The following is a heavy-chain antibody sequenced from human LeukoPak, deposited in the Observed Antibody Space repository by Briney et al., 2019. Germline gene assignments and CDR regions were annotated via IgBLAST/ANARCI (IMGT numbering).Heavy chain of an antibody. J-gene: IGHJ4*02. D-gene: IGHD2-2*01. CDR1: GFTFSSYA. CDR3: AKGGAGYCSSTSCLYYFDY. V-gene: IGHV3-33*06. Sequence: GGSLRLSCAASGFTFSSYAMHWVRQAPGKGLEWVAVIWYDGGNEFYADSVKGRFTISRDNSKNTLLLQMNSLRAEDTAVYYCAKGGAGYCSSTSCLYYFDYWGQGTLVTVST. CDR2: IWYDGGNE.